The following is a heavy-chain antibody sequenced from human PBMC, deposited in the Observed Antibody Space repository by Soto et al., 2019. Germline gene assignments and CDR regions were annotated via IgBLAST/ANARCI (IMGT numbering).Heavy chain of an antibody. CDR3: ARDYSVSGSYAPWFDP. D-gene: IGHD3-16*01. CDR2: IYVSGST. J-gene: IGHJ5*02. Sequence: EVQLVASGGGQVQPGGSLRLSCAVSRITVSINSMTGVRQAPGKGLEWVSVIYVSGSTYYADSVKGRFTISRDSSKNMLYLQMNSLRTADTALYYCARDYSVSGSYAPWFDPWGKGTLVTVSS. CDR1: RITVSINS. V-gene: IGHV3-66*01.